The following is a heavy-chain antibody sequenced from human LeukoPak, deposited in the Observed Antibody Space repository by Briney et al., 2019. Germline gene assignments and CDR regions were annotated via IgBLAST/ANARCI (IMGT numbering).Heavy chain of an antibody. Sequence: GGSLRLSCAASGFTVSSNYMSWVRQAPGKGLEWVSVIYSGGSTYYADSVKGRFTIPRDNSRNTLYLQMNSLRAEDTALYYCAKVRVDAYISPNDYWGQGTLVTVSS. V-gene: IGHV3-66*01. CDR3: AKVRVDAYISPNDY. J-gene: IGHJ4*02. D-gene: IGHD5-24*01. CDR1: GFTVSSNY. CDR2: IYSGGST.